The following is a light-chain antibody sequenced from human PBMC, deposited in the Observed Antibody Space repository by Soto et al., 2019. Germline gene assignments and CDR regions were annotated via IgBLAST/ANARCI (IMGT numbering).Light chain of an antibody. CDR1: QDITYH. Sequence: DIRMPQSPSSLSASVGDRVTITCQARQDITYHLNWYQQKAGKAPKLLIYDASTLEAGVPSSFSGSGSDTDFSFTISSLHPEDIATYFCQQYDSLTVTVGQGTKLEIK. V-gene: IGKV1-33*01. J-gene: IGKJ2*01. CDR3: QQYDSLTVT. CDR2: DAS.